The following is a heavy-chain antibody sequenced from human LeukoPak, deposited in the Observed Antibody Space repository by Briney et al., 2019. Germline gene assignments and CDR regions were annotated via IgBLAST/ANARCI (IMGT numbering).Heavy chain of an antibody. CDR3: ARHSLRRLWSPPFDY. J-gene: IGHJ4*02. Sequence: PSETLSLTCAVYGGSFSGYYWSWIRQPPGKGLGWIGEINHSGSTNYNPSLKSRVTISVDTSKNQFSLKLSSVTAADTAVYHCARHSLRRLWSPPFDYWGQGTLVTVSS. D-gene: IGHD5-18*01. CDR1: GGSFSGYY. V-gene: IGHV4-34*01. CDR2: INHSGST.